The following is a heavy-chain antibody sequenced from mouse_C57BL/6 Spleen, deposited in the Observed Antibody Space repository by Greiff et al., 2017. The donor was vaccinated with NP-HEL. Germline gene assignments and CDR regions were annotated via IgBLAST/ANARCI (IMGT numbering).Heavy chain of an antibody. J-gene: IGHJ2*01. V-gene: IGHV5-4*01. CDR3: ARDARYPYFDY. Sequence: EVQGVESGGGLVKPGGSLKLSCAASGFTFSSYAMSWVRQTPEKRLEWVATISDGGSYTYYPDNVKGRFTISRDNAKNNLYLQMSHLKSEDTAMYYCARDARYPYFDYWGQGTTLTVSS. D-gene: IGHD1-1*01. CDR2: ISDGGSYT. CDR1: GFTFSSYA.